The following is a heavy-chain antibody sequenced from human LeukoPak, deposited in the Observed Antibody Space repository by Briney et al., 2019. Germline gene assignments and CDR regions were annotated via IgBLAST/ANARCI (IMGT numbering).Heavy chain of an antibody. CDR3: AKASGDSSGHRFDY. J-gene: IGHJ4*02. Sequence: PGRSLRLSCAASGFTFSDYGMHWVRQAPGKGLEWVAVISHDGSNQYYADSVKGRFTISRDNSKNTLFLQMNSLRAEDTAVYYCAKASGDSSGHRFDYWGQGTLVTVSS. D-gene: IGHD3-22*01. CDR2: ISHDGSNQ. V-gene: IGHV3-30*18. CDR1: GFTFSDYG.